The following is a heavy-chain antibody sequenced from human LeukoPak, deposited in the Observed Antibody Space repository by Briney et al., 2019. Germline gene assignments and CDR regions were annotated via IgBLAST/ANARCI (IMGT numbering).Heavy chain of an antibody. Sequence: ASVKVSCKASGYTFTGYYMHWVRQAPGQGLEWMGWINPNSGGTNYAQKFQGRVTMTRDTSISTAYMELSRLRSDDTAVYYCAREFLNYYDSSGYSNWFNPWGQGTLVTVSS. V-gene: IGHV1-2*02. CDR3: AREFLNYYDSSGYSNWFNP. J-gene: IGHJ5*02. CDR1: GYTFTGYY. D-gene: IGHD3-22*01. CDR2: INPNSGGT.